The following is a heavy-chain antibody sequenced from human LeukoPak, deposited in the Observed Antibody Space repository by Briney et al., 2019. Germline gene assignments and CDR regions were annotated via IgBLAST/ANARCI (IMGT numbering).Heavy chain of an antibody. D-gene: IGHD3-16*01. CDR1: GFTFSDYY. CDR3: ARDYYDYVWGSFSPVGY. Sequence: GGSLRLSCAASGFTFSDYYMSWIRQAPGKGLEWASYISGSGSTIYYADSVKGRFTISRDNAKNSLYLQMNSLRAEDTAVYYCARDYYDYVWGSFSPVGYWGQGTLVTVSS. V-gene: IGHV3-11*01. CDR2: ISGSGSTI. J-gene: IGHJ4*02.